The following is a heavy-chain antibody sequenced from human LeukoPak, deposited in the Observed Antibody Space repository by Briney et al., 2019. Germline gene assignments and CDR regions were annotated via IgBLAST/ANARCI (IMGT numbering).Heavy chain of an antibody. D-gene: IGHD6-13*01. CDR1: GFTFDDYA. V-gene: IGHV3-20*04. Sequence: RPGGSLRLSCAASGFTFDDYAMGWVRQAPGKGLEWVSGINWNGGSTGYADSAKGRFTISRDNAKNSLYLQMNSLRVEDTALYYCARDGRYSNSWPDYWGQGTLVTVSS. CDR3: ARDGRYSNSWPDY. J-gene: IGHJ4*02. CDR2: INWNGGST.